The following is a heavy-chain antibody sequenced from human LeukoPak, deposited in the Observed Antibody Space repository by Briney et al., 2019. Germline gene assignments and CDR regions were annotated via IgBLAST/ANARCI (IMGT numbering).Heavy chain of an antibody. V-gene: IGHV4-34*01. J-gene: IGHJ5*02. CDR1: GGSFSGYY. CDR2: INHSGST. D-gene: IGHD2-2*01. Sequence: SETLSLTCAVYGGSFSGYYWSWIRQPPGKGLEWIGEINHSGSTNYNPSLKSRVTISVDTSKNQFSLKLSSVTAADTAVYSCATRYCSSTSCYSPPWGQGTLVTVSS. CDR3: ATRYCSSTSCYSPP.